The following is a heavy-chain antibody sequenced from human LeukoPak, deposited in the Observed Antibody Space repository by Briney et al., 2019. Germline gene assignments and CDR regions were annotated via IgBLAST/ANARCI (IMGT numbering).Heavy chain of an antibody. J-gene: IGHJ4*02. CDR2: IKQDGSQK. Sequence: GGSLRLSCAASRFTFSNYAMHWVRQAPGKGLEWVANIKQDGSQKNYVDSVKGRFIISRDNAKNSLYLQMNSLRAEDTAVYYCARETPDSSGWDWGQGTLVTVSS. CDR3: ARETPDSSGWD. V-gene: IGHV3-7*01. D-gene: IGHD6-19*01. CDR1: RFTFSNYA.